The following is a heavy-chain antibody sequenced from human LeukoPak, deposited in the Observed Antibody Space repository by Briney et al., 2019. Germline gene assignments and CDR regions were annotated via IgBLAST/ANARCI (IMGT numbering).Heavy chain of an antibody. V-gene: IGHV3-9*01. CDR3: AKGSGYCSSTSCYEFDY. D-gene: IGHD2-2*01. CDR2: ISWNSGSI. J-gene: IGHJ4*02. CDR1: GFTFDDYA. Sequence: GGSLRLSCAASGFTFDDYAMHWVRQAPGKGLEWVSGISWNSGSIGYADSVKGRFTISRDNAKNSLYLQMNSLRAEDTALYYCAKGSGYCSSTSCYEFDYWGQGTLVTVSS.